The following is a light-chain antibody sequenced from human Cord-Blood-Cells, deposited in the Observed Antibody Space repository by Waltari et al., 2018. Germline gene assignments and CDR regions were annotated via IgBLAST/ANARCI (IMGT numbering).Light chain of an antibody. J-gene: IGLJ1*01. CDR1: KLGDKY. Sequence: SYELTQPPSVSVSPGQTASITCSGAKLGDKYACWYQQKPGQSPVLVIYQDSKRPSGIPVRVSGSNAGNTATLTISGTQAMDEADYYCQAWDSSTYVFGTGTKVTVL. V-gene: IGLV3-1*01. CDR3: QAWDSSTYV. CDR2: QDS.